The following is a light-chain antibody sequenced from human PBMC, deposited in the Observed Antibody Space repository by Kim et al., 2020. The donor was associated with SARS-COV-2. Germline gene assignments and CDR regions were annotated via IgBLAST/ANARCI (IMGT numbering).Light chain of an antibody. Sequence: SSELTQDPAVSVALGQTVRITCQGGSLRSYYASWYQQKPGQAPVLVIYGKNNRPSGIPDRFSGSSSGNTASLTITGAQAEDEADYYCNSRDSSGNHLVVF. CDR2: GKN. V-gene: IGLV3-19*01. J-gene: IGLJ2*01. CDR3: NSRDSSGNHLVV. CDR1: SLRSYY.